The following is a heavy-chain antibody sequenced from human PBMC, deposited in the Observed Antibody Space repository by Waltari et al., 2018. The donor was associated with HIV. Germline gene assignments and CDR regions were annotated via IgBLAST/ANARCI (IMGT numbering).Heavy chain of an antibody. CDR3: ARGFRVACSGGTCYSHY. J-gene: IGHJ4*02. Sequence: EVQLVESGGGLVQPGGSLRLSCAASGFTFSSYWMHWVRQAPGKGLVWVSQIKSDGRTTNYADSVKGRFTISRDNAKNTLYLQMNSLRAEDTATYYCARGFRVACSGGTCYSHYWGQGTLVTVSS. CDR2: IKSDGRTT. CDR1: GFTFSSYW. D-gene: IGHD2-15*01. V-gene: IGHV3-74*01.